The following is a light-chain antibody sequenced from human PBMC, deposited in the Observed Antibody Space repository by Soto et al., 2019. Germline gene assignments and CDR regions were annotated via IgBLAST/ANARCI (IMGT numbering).Light chain of an antibody. CDR3: LHYSNWPRWT. J-gene: IGKJ1*01. CDR1: QSVGSD. CDR2: GAS. V-gene: IGKV3-15*01. Sequence: EIVLTQSLTTLSVYPVAGVSLSCWVSQSVGSDLAWYQQHPGQAPRLLIYGASNRATGIPTTFSGSGSGTEFTLTISSLQSEDFAVYYCLHYSNWPRWTFGQGTKVDIK.